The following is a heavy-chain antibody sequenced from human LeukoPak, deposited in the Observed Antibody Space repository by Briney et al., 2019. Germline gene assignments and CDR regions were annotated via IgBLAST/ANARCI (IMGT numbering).Heavy chain of an antibody. CDR3: AREPYYYGSGSTVYYYYGMDV. J-gene: IGHJ6*02. Sequence: ASVKVSCKASGYTFTGYYMHWVRQAPGQGLEWMGRINPNSGGTNYAQKFQGRVTMTRDTSISTAYMELSRLRSGDTAVYYCAREPYYYGSGSTVYYYYGMDVWAKGPRSPSP. V-gene: IGHV1-2*06. CDR1: GYTFTGYY. D-gene: IGHD3-10*01. CDR2: INPNSGGT.